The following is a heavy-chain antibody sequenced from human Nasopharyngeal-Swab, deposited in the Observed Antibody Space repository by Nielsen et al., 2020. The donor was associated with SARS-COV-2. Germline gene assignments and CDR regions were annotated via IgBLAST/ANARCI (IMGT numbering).Heavy chain of an antibody. Sequence: ASVKVSCKASGYTFTDYYMHWVRQAPGQGLEWMGRINPNSGGTNYAQKFQGRVTMTRDTSISTAYMELSRLRSDDTAVYYCASLNSNKNLGLYYYYGMDVWGQGTTVTVSS. CDR1: GYTFTDYY. CDR3: ASLNSNKNLGLYYYYGMDV. J-gene: IGHJ6*02. D-gene: IGHD4-11*01. V-gene: IGHV1-2*06. CDR2: INPNSGGT.